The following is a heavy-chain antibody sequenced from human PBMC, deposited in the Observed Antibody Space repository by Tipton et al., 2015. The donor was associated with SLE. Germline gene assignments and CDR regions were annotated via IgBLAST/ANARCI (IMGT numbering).Heavy chain of an antibody. CDR1: GFTFSSYG. CDR3: ANFLSYPYAFDI. D-gene: IGHD2/OR15-2a*01. V-gene: IGHV3-33*06. CDR2: IWYDGSNK. Sequence: SLRLSCAASGFTFSSYGMHWVRQAPGKGLEWVAVIWYDGSNKYYADSVKGRFTISRDNSKNTLYLQMNSLRAEDTAVYYCANFLSYPYAFDIWGQGTMVTVSS. J-gene: IGHJ3*02.